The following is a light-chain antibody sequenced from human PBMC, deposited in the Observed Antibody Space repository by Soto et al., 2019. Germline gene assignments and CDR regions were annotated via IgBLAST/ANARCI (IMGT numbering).Light chain of an antibody. J-gene: IGLJ1*01. CDR1: SSDVGGYDY. CDR3: CSYTSSSLGV. CDR2: EVS. Sequence: QSALTQPASVSGSHGQSITISCTGTSSDVGGYDYVSWYLQHPGKAPKLIIYEVSNRPSGVPDRFSGSKSGNTASLTISGLQVEDEADYYCCSYTSSSLGVFGTGTKLTVL. V-gene: IGLV2-14*01.